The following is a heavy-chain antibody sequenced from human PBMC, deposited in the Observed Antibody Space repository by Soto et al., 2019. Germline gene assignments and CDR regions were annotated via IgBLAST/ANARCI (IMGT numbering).Heavy chain of an antibody. CDR1: GYSFTSYW. CDR3: ARDCGYGYGMDV. CDR2: IDTSVSYT. J-gene: IGHJ6*02. V-gene: IGHV5-10-1*01. D-gene: IGHD2-15*01. Sequence: GESLKISCKGSGYSFTSYWISWVRQVPGKGQEWMGRIDTSVSYTNYSPSFQGHVTISADKSISTAYLQWSSLKVSDTAMYYCARDCGYGYGMDVWGQGTTVTVSS.